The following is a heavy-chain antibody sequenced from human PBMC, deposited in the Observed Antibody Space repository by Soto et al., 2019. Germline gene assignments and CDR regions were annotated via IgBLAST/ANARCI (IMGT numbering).Heavy chain of an antibody. CDR1: GYTFTSYY. CDR3: AREQGDGNYANNWFDP. V-gene: IGHV1-46*01. J-gene: IGHJ5*02. Sequence: ASVKVSCKASGYTFTSYYMHWVRQAPGQGLEWMGIINPSGGSTSYAQKFQGRVTMTRDTSTSTVYMELSSLRSEDTAVYYCAREQGDGNYANNWFDPWGQGTLVTVPS. D-gene: IGHD1-7*01. CDR2: INPSGGST.